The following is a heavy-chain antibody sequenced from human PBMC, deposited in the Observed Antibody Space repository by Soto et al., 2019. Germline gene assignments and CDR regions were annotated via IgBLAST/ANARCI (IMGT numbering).Heavy chain of an antibody. Sequence: GGSLRLCCAACGFTFSSYGMHWVRQAPGKGLEWVAVISYDGSNKYYADSVKGRFTISRDNSKNTLYLQMNSLRAEDTAVYYCAKDRPYFSPWGQGTLVTVSS. V-gene: IGHV3-30*18. D-gene: IGHD3-9*01. CDR3: AKDRPYFSP. J-gene: IGHJ5*02. CDR2: ISYDGSNK. CDR1: GFTFSSYG.